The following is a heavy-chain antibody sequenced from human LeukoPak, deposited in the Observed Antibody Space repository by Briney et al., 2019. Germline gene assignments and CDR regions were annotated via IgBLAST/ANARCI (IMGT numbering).Heavy chain of an antibody. D-gene: IGHD2-15*01. CDR1: GFTFSRSA. V-gene: IGHV3-73*01. CDR2: ISSKANSYAT. Sequence: GVSLRLSCAASGFTFSRSAMHWVRQASGKGLEWVGPISSKANSYATAYAAAVKGRFTISRDDSKNIGYLQLNSLENDDTAVYYCTRHQGAGGSGVDYWGQGTLVTVSS. CDR3: TRHQGAGGSGVDY. J-gene: IGHJ4*02.